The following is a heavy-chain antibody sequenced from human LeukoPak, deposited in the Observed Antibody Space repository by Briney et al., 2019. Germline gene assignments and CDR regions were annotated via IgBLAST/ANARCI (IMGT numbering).Heavy chain of an antibody. D-gene: IGHD3-22*01. J-gene: IGHJ4*02. CDR3: AKGDGEFDYYDSSGYYRH. CDR1: GFTFSDYY. CDR2: ISSSGSTI. V-gene: IGHV3-11*04. Sequence: GGSLRLSCAASGFTFSDYYMTWIRQAPGRGLEWVSYISSSGSTIFSADSVKGRFTISRDNAKNTLYLQMNSLRAEDTAVYYCAKGDGEFDYYDSSGYYRHWGQGTLVTVSS.